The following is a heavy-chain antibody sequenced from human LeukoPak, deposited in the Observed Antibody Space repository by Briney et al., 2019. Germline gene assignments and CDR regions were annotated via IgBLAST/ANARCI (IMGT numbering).Heavy chain of an antibody. J-gene: IGHJ4*02. D-gene: IGHD3-10*01. CDR1: GFTFSSYA. CDR2: ISNSGSST. Sequence: GGSLRLSCAASGFTFSSYAMSWVRQAPGKGPEWVSGISNSGSSTVYADSVQGRFTISRDNSKNTLYLQINILRAEDTAVYYCAKDRGSGSGSYTWGIFDCWGQGTLVTVSS. CDR3: AKDRGSGSGSYTWGIFDC. V-gene: IGHV3-23*01.